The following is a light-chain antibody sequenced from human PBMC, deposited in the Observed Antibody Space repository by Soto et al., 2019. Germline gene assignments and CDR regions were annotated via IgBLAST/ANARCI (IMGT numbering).Light chain of an antibody. V-gene: IGLV2-11*01. CDR2: DVS. CDR1: SSDVGGYEY. Sequence: QSALTQPRSVSGSPGQSVTISCTGTSSDVGGYEYVSWYQQHPGKAPKLMIYDVSKRPSGVPDRFSGSKSANTASLTISGLQAEDEADYYCCSYAGRYTFAVFGGGTKLTVL. CDR3: CSYAGRYTFAV. J-gene: IGLJ2*01.